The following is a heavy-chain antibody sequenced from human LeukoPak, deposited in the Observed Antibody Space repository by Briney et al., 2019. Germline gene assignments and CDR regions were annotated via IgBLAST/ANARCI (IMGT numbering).Heavy chain of an antibody. V-gene: IGHV1-69*13. D-gene: IGHD2-15*01. CDR3: ARLGYCSGGSCYYYYYGMDV. CDR2: IIPIFGTA. CDR1: GGTFGSYA. J-gene: IGHJ6*02. Sequence: GASVKVSCKASGGTFGSYAISWVRQAPGQGLEWMGGIIPIFGTANYAQKFQGRVTITADESTSTAYMELSSLRSEDTAVYYCARLGYCSGGSCYYYYYGMDVWGQGTTVTVSS.